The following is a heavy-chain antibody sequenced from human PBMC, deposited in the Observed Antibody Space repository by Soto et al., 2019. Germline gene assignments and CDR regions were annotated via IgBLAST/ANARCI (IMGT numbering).Heavy chain of an antibody. J-gene: IGHJ4*02. V-gene: IGHV4-30-4*01. CDR3: ARAQGSGFLVS. CDR2: IYYSGST. CDR1: GGSISSGDYY. Sequence: SETLSLTCTVSGGSISSGDYYWSWIRQPPGKGLEWIGYIYYSGSTYYNPSLKSRVTISVDTSKNQFSLKLSSVTAADTAVYYCARAQGSGFLVSWGQGTQVTVYS. D-gene: IGHD3-10*01.